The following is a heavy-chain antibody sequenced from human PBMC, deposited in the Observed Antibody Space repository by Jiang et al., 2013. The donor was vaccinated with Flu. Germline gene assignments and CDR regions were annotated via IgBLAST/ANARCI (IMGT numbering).Heavy chain of an antibody. D-gene: IGHD2-21*01. CDR3: AKDLTVFCAGDCSLFDY. V-gene: IGHV3-30*18. Sequence: PRRSRRDSPVQPLNSPSVTMPYTGSGQAPGKGLEWVAVISFDGNNKYYADSVKGRFTISRDNSKNTLYLQMSSLRAEDTAVYYCAKDLTVFCAGDCSLFDYWGQGTLVTVSS. J-gene: IGHJ4*02. CDR1: NSPSVTMP. CDR2: ISFDGNNK.